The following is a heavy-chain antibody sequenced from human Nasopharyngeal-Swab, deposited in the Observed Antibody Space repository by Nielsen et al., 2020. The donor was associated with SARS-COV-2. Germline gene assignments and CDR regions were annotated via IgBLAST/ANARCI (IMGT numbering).Heavy chain of an antibody. Sequence: WIRQPPGKGLEWIGNIHYSENTNYNPSLKSRVTMSVDTSTDQFSLKLSSVTAADTAVYYCARVKITIFGVAYFDYWGQGTLVTVSS. J-gene: IGHJ4*02. D-gene: IGHD3-3*01. CDR2: IHYSENT. V-gene: IGHV4-59*12. CDR3: ARVKITIFGVAYFDY.